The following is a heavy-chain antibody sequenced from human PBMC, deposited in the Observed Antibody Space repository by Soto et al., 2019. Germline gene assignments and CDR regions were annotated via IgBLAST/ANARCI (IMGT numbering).Heavy chain of an antibody. CDR3: ASGPLIVVVTASDDPFDI. CDR1: GYTFTSYG. J-gene: IGHJ3*02. D-gene: IGHD2-21*02. V-gene: IGHV1-18*01. CDR2: ISAYNGNT. Sequence: ASVKVSCKASGYTFTSYGISWVRHAPGQGLEWMGWISAYNGNTNYAQKLQGRVTMTTDTSTSTAYMELRSPRSDGTAVYYCASGPLIVVVTASDDPFDIWGEGTKVT.